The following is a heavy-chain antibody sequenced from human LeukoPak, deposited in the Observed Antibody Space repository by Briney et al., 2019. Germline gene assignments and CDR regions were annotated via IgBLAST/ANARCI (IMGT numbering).Heavy chain of an antibody. Sequence: ASVKVSCKASGYTFTSYDINWVRQATGQGLEWMGWMNPNSGNTGYAQKFQGRVTMTRNTSISTAYMELSSLRSEDTAVHYCARSRGITGTTQVLDPWGQGTLVTVSS. D-gene: IGHD1-7*01. CDR3: ARSRGITGTTQVLDP. CDR1: GYTFTSYD. J-gene: IGHJ5*02. CDR2: MNPNSGNT. V-gene: IGHV1-8*01.